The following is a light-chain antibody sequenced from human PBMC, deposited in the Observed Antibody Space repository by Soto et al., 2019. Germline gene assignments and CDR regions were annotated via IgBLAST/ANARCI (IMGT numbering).Light chain of an antibody. CDR2: LGS. Sequence: DIVMTQSPLSLPVTPGEPASISCRSSQSLLHINGYNYLDWYLQKPGQSPQLLIYLGSNRAAGVPDRCSGSGSGTDLTLKISRVEAEEVGDYYCMQALQTPCTFGPGTKVDIK. CDR3: MQALQTPCT. J-gene: IGKJ3*01. V-gene: IGKV2-28*01. CDR1: QSLLHINGYNY.